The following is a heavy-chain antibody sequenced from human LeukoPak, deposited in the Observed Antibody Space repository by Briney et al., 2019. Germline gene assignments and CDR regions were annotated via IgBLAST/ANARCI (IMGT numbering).Heavy chain of an antibody. CDR1: GFTFSSYA. CDR3: AKHDRRSVAGSVGVDY. CDR2: ISGSGGST. Sequence: GGSLRLCCAASGFTFSSYAMSWVRQARGKGLEWVSGISGSGGSTYNADSVKGRFTISRDNSKNTLYLQMSSLRAEDTAVYYCAKHDRRSVAGSVGVDYWGQGTLVTVSS. V-gene: IGHV3-23*01. D-gene: IGHD6-19*01. J-gene: IGHJ4*02.